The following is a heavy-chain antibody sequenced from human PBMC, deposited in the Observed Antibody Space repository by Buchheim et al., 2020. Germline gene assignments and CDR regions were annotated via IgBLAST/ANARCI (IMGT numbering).Heavy chain of an antibody. J-gene: IGHJ4*02. V-gene: IGHV3-23*01. CDR3: AKDFDSGYSSGWFLTFTDY. CDR2: ISGSGTTT. Sequence: EVQLLESGGGLVQPGGSLRLSCAASGFTFSSYAMSWVRQAPGKGLEWVSAISGSGTTTYYADSVRGRLTIPRDNSKNTVYLQMNSLRADDTALYYCAKDFDSGYSSGWFLTFTDYWGQGTL. D-gene: IGHD6-19*01. CDR1: GFTFSSYA.